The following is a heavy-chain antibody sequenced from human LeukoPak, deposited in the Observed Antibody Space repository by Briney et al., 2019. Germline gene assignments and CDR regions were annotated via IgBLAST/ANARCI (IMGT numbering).Heavy chain of an antibody. CDR2: IYHSGST. CDR1: GYSISSGYY. D-gene: IGHD6-13*01. V-gene: IGHV4-38-2*02. Sequence: SETLSLTCTVSGYSISSGYYWGWIRQPPGKGLEWIGSIYHSGSTYYNPSLKSRVTISVDTSKNQFSLKLSSVTAADTAVYYCARSPATSYSNYWYQTDFWGQGTLVTVSS. CDR3: ARSPATSYSNYWYQTDF. J-gene: IGHJ4*02.